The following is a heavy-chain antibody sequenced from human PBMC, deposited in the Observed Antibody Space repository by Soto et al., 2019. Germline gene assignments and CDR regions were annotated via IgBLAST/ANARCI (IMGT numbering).Heavy chain of an antibody. J-gene: IGHJ4*02. CDR3: ARGDTIFGVVITHGGIDY. V-gene: IGHV1-3*01. CDR1: GYTFTSYA. D-gene: IGHD3-3*01. CDR2: INAGNGNT. Sequence: QVQLVQSGAEVKKPGASVKVSCKASGYTFTSYAMHWVRQAPGQRLEWMGWINAGNGNTKYSQKFQGRVTITRDTSASTAYMELSSLRSEDTAVYYCARGDTIFGVVITHGGIDYWGQGTLVTVSS.